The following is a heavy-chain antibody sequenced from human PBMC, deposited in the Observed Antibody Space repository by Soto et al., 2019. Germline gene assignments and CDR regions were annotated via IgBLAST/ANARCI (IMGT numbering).Heavy chain of an antibody. CDR2: IIPILGIA. J-gene: IGHJ4*02. CDR1: GGTFSSYT. CDR3: ARLTWASGRGYFDY. Sequence: QVQLVQSGAEVKKPGSSVKVSCKASGGTFSSYTISWVRQAPGQGLEWMGRIIPILGIANYAQKFQGRVTITADKSTSTAYMELSSLRSEDTAVYYCARLTWASGRGYFDYWGQGTLVTVSS. D-gene: IGHD6-19*01. V-gene: IGHV1-69*02.